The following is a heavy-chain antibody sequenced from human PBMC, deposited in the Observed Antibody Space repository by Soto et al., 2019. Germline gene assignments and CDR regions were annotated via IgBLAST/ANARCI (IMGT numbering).Heavy chain of an antibody. V-gene: IGHV4-59*01. CDR1: DGKIGGYD. J-gene: IGHJ4*02. CDR3: ARGYSSSWYYFDY. CDR2: IYYSGST. D-gene: IGHD6-13*01. Sequence: SETKCLTCSVADGKIGGYDGSWISKPPGKGLQWIGYIYYSGSTNYNPSLKSRVTISVDTSKNQFSLKLSSVTAADTAVYYCARGYSSSWYYFDYWGQGTLVTVSS.